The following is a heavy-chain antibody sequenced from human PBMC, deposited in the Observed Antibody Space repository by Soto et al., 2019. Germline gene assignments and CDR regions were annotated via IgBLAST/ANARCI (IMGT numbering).Heavy chain of an antibody. Sequence: EVQLLESGGDLVQPGGSLRLSCAASGFTFSNFAMSWVRQAPGRGLEWVSGISASGRDIHYADSVKDRFTVSRDNSKNTLYLKMNSLRAEDTAIYYCAKGKTSGWYYFDYWGQGALVTVSS. CDR1: GFTFSNFA. CDR3: AKGKTSGWYYFDY. J-gene: IGHJ4*02. D-gene: IGHD6-19*01. CDR2: ISASGRDI. V-gene: IGHV3-23*01.